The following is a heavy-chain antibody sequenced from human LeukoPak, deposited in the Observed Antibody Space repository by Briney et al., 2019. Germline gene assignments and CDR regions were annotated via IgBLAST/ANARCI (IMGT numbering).Heavy chain of an antibody. CDR2: MNPNSGNT. V-gene: IGHV1-8*01. Sequence: ASVKVSCKASGYTFTSYDINWVRQATGQGLEWMGWMNPNSGNTGYAQKFQGRVTMTRNTSISTAYMELSSLRSEDTAAYYCARGPDLVSGFDPWGRGTLVTVSS. CDR1: GYTFTSYD. D-gene: IGHD3-10*01. CDR3: ARGPDLVSGFDP. J-gene: IGHJ5*02.